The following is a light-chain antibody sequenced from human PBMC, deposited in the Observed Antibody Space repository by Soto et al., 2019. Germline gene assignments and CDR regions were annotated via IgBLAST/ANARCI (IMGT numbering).Light chain of an antibody. CDR1: QDISNY. CDR3: LEDYKYPRK. J-gene: IGKJ1*01. Sequence: DIQIKQSTSSLSASVVSRVTITCQASQDISNYLNWYQQKPGXAPKLLIYDASNLETGVPSRFSGRGSGTYFTLTISSLQPEDFATYYCLEDYKYPRKFGQGTKVDIK. V-gene: IGKV1-33*01. CDR2: DAS.